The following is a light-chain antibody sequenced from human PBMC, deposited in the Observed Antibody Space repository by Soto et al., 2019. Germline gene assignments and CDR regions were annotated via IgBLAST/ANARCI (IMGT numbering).Light chain of an antibody. Sequence: VLTQSPATLSLSPGERATLSCRASQSIHTSLAWYQQKPGQPPRLVVYDSTLRANGVPDRFGGSRSGTEFTLTINSLEPEDFAVYYCQQRNVWPPITFGQGTRLDIK. V-gene: IGKV3-11*01. CDR1: QSIHTS. CDR3: QQRNVWPPIT. J-gene: IGKJ5*01. CDR2: DST.